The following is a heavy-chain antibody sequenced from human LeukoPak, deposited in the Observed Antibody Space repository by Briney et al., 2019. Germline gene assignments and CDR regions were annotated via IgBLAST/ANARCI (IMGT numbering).Heavy chain of an antibody. CDR1: GFTFSSYG. CDR2: ISNSGSSI. Sequence: QTGGSLRLSCAASGFTFSSYGMSWVRQAPGKGLEWVSYISNSGSSIYYADSVKGRFTISRDNAKNSLYLQMNSLRAEDTAVYYSARFPLEYYSDSSEAFDVWGQGTMVTVSS. CDR3: ARFPLEYYSDSSEAFDV. V-gene: IGHV3-48*04. J-gene: IGHJ3*01. D-gene: IGHD3-22*01.